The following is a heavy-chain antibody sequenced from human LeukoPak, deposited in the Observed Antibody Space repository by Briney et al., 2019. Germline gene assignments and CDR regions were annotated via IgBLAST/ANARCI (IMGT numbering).Heavy chain of an antibody. CDR3: TRVRMAVYSSSSLAY. D-gene: IGHD6-13*01. Sequence: PGRSLRLSCTGSGFNFGDYALTWVRQAPGKGLEWVGFIRSKTYDGTTEYAASVKGRFTFSRDDSKSIAYLQMNNVQPEDTAVYYCTRVRMAVYSSSSLAYWGQGTLVTVSS. J-gene: IGHJ4*02. V-gene: IGHV3-49*04. CDR1: GFNFGDYA. CDR2: IRSKTYDGTT.